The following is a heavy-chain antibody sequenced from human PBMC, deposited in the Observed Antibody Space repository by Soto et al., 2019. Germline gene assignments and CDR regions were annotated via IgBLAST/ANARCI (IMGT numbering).Heavy chain of an antibody. CDR1: GFTFGDYA. Sequence: LRLSCAASGFTFGDYAMHWVRQVPGKGLEWVSGFKWNSGDVGYADSVKGRFTISRDNARNSLYLQMNSLRPEDTAVYYCAKDRSSGSPYYGMDFWGQGTMVTVSS. D-gene: IGHD3-10*01. V-gene: IGHV3-9*01. J-gene: IGHJ6*02. CDR3: AKDRSSGSPYYGMDF. CDR2: FKWNSGDV.